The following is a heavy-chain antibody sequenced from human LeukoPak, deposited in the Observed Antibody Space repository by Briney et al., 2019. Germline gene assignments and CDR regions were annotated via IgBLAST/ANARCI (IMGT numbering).Heavy chain of an antibody. CDR2: INPGGGST. J-gene: IGHJ4*02. Sequence: WASVKVSCKASGYTFTSYYMHWVRQAPGQGLEWMGIINPGGGSTSYAQKFQGRVTMTRDTSTSTVYMELSSLRSEDTAVYYCARDGGHGDGYNPLDYWGQGTLVTVSS. V-gene: IGHV1-46*01. CDR1: GYTFTSYY. D-gene: IGHD5-24*01. CDR3: ARDGGHGDGYNPLDY.